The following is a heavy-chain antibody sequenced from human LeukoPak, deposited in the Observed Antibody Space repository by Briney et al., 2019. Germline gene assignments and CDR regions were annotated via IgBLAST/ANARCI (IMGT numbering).Heavy chain of an antibody. CDR3: ARDRRQGSGRFYYYYGMDV. D-gene: IGHD3-10*01. V-gene: IGHV4-4*02. CDR2: IYHSGST. CDR1: GGSISSSNW. Sequence: SETLSLTCAVSGGSISSSNWWSWVRQPPGKGLEWIGEIYHSGSTNYNPSLKSRVTISVDKSKNQFSLKLSSVTAADTAVYYRARDRRQGSGRFYYYYGMDVWGQGTTVTVSS. J-gene: IGHJ6*02.